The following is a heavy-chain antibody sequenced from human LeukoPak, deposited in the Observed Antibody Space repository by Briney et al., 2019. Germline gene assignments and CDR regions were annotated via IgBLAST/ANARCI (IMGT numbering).Heavy chain of an antibody. J-gene: IGHJ4*02. V-gene: IGHV1-18*01. CDR2: ISPYNANT. CDR1: GYTFTNYD. D-gene: IGHD3-9*01. Sequence: ASVKVSCKASGYTFTNYDISWVRQAPGQGLEWMGWISPYNANTNYAQKLQGRVTMTTDTSTSTAYMELRSLRSDDTAVFYCARGGGYSILTGYPLDYWGQGTLVTVSS. CDR3: ARGGGYSILTGYPLDY.